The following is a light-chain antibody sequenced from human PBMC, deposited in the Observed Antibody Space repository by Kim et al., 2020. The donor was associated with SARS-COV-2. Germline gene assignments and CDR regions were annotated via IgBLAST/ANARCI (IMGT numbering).Light chain of an antibody. CDR3: SSYAGSNNVG. J-gene: IGLJ2*01. CDR2: EVS. Sequence: QSALTQPPSASGSPGRSVTISCTGTSSDVGGYNYVSWYQQHPGKAPKLMIYEVSKRPSGVPDRFSGSKSGNTASLTVSGLQAEDEADYYCSSYAGSNNVGFGGGTKLTVL. CDR1: SSDVGGYNY. V-gene: IGLV2-8*01.